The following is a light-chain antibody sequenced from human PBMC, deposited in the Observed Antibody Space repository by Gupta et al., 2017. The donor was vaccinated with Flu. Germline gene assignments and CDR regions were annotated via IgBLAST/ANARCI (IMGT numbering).Light chain of an antibody. CDR1: QSISMC. Sequence: DIQMTQSPSSLSASVGDRVTVTCRASQSISMCLNWYQQQPGEAPKLLVYGAYILQSGGPSRWSGSGSGTDFTRTISSLHPEDVAADYCQQRCRIPPSTFGQGTKLEIK. V-gene: IGKV1-39*01. CDR2: GAY. J-gene: IGKJ2*01. CDR3: QQRCRIPPST.